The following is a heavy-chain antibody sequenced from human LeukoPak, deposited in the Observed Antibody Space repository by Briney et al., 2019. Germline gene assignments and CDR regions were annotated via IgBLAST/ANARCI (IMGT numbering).Heavy chain of an antibody. CDR1: GYSISSGYY. Sequence: SETLSLTCTVSGYSISSGYYWGCIRQPPGKGLEWIGSVDQSGSTYYNPSLKSRVTISVDTSKNQFSLKLTSVTAADTAVYYCARHGFAGAFQHWGQGTLVTVSS. V-gene: IGHV4-38-2*02. CDR3: ARHGFAGAFQH. CDR2: VDQSGST. D-gene: IGHD3-10*01. J-gene: IGHJ1*01.